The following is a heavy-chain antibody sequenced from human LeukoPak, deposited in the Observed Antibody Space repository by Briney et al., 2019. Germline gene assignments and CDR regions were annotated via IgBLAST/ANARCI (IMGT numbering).Heavy chain of an antibody. CDR3: ARRRGYSNKEAFDY. Sequence: YPSETLSLTCTVSGGSISSYYWSWIRQPPGKGLEWIGYIYYSGSTNYNPSLKSRVTISVDTSKNQFSLKLSSVTAADTAVYYCARRRGYSNKEAFDYWGQGTLVTVSS. CDR2: IYYSGST. J-gene: IGHJ4*02. V-gene: IGHV4-59*01. CDR1: GGSISSYY. D-gene: IGHD5-12*01.